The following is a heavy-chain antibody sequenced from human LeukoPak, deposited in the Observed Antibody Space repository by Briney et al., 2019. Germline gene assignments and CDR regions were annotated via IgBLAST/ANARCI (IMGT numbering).Heavy chain of an antibody. J-gene: IGHJ4*02. V-gene: IGHV3-7*03. CDR2: IKQDGNEK. Sequence: GGSLRLSCAASGFRFNTYWMSWVRQAPGKGLEWVANIKQDGNEKYYADSVKGRFTISRDNSKNALYLELNYLRAEDTALYYCAKDRSGYSYGLFDDWGQGTLVTVSS. CDR1: GFRFNTYW. CDR3: AKDRSGYSYGLFDD. D-gene: IGHD5-18*01.